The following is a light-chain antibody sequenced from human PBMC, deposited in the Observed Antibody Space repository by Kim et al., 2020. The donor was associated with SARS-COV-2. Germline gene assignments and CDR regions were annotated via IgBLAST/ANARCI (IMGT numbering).Light chain of an antibody. CDR3: ASYAGTNRGV. Sequence: GQSVTISCTGTSRDVGAYNYVSWYQQRPGEAPKLSIYEVSERPSGVHDRFSGSKSGTTASLTVSGLQAEDEADYYCASYAGTNRGVFGTGTKVTVL. CDR1: SRDVGAYNY. V-gene: IGLV2-8*01. CDR2: EVS. J-gene: IGLJ1*01.